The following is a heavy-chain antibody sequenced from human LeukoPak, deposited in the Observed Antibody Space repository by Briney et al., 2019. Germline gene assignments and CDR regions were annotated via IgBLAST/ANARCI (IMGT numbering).Heavy chain of an antibody. CDR1: RFTFSNYW. D-gene: IGHD6-13*01. V-gene: IGHV3-74*01. J-gene: IGHJ4*02. Sequence: QSGGSLKLSCAASRFTFSNYWMHWVRQGPGKGLVWVSRVNNDGSSTAYADSVRGRFTISRDNAKNTLYLQMNSLRAEDTAVYYCVGAAANTTPRPWGQGTLVTVSS. CDR2: VNNDGSST. CDR3: VGAAANTTPRP.